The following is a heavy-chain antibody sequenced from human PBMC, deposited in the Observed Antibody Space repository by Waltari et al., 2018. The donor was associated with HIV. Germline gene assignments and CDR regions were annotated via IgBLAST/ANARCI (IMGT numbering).Heavy chain of an antibody. D-gene: IGHD3-22*01. CDR3: ARHSLTYYYDSSGYSVAFDY. CDR2: IDYSGSL. J-gene: IGHJ4*02. V-gene: IGHV4-39*01. Sequence: QLQLQESGPGLVKPSETLSLTCTVSGGSISSSSYYWGWIRQPPGKGLEWIGSIDYSGSLYYNPSLKSRVTISVDTSKDQFSLKLSSVTAADTAVYYCARHSLTYYYDSSGYSVAFDYWGQGTLVTVSS. CDR1: GGSISSSSYY.